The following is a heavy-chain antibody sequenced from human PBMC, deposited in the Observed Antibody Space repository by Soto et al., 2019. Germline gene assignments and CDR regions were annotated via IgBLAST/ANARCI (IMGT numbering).Heavy chain of an antibody. V-gene: IGHV3-30*03. J-gene: IGHJ4*02. D-gene: IGHD6-19*01. CDR2: ISYNENSK. CDR3: ARGGLEQWLAQDH. CDR1: GFTFSSYG. Sequence: PGGSLRLSCVASGFTFSSYGMHWVRQAPGKGLEWVAVISYNENSKYYADSVKGRFTISRDNSKNTLYVQMSSLRPEDTAVYYCARGGLEQWLAQDHWGQGTLVTVSS.